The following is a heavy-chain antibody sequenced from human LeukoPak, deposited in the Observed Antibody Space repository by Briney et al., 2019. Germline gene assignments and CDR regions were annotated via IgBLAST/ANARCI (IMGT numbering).Heavy chain of an antibody. J-gene: IGHJ4*02. CDR2: IYYSGSS. CDR3: ARVAYGDYAVDY. V-gene: IGHV4-59*01. CDR1: GGSISSYY. Sequence: PSETLSLTCTVSGGSISSYYWSWIRQPPGKGLEWIGYIYYSGSSNYNPSLKSRVTISADTSKSQFSLKLTSVTAADTAVYYCARVAYGDYAVDYWGQGTLVTVSS. D-gene: IGHD4-17*01.